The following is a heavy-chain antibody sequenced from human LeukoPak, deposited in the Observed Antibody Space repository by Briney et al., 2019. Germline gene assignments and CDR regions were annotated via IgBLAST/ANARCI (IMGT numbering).Heavy chain of an antibody. Sequence: PVASVKVSCKASGYTFTDYYIHWVRQAPGQALEWMGWINPNSGATNYAQNFQDRVTMTRDTSISTAYMELSRLRSDDTAMYFSARAEDPHYGGKEFDYWGQGTLVTVSS. V-gene: IGHV1-2*02. CDR2: INPNSGAT. CDR1: GYTFTDYY. CDR3: ARAEDPHYGGKEFDY. D-gene: IGHD4-17*01. J-gene: IGHJ4*02.